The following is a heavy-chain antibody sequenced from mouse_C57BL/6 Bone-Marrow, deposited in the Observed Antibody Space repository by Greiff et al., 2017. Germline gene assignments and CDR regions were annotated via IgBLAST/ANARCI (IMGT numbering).Heavy chain of an antibody. Sequence: EVKLMESGGDLVKPGGSLKLSCAASGFTFSSYGMSWVRQTPDKRLEWVATISSGGSYTYYPDSVKGRFTISRDHAKNTLYLQMSSLKSEDTAMYYCARQTVVQYYARDYWGQGTSVTVAS. D-gene: IGHD1-1*01. V-gene: IGHV5-6*01. CDR3: ARQTVVQYYARDY. J-gene: IGHJ4*01. CDR2: ISSGGSYT. CDR1: GFTFSSYG.